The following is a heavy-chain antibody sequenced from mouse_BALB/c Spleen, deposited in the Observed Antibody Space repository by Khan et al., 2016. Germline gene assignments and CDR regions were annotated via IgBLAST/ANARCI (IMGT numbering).Heavy chain of an antibody. CDR3: ARYRYYYGSSKYFDV. D-gene: IGHD1-1*01. CDR1: GYTFTNYG. J-gene: IGHJ1*01. CDR2: INTYTGEP. V-gene: IGHV9-3-1*01. Sequence: QVQLKQSGPELKKPGETVKISCKAPGYTFTNYGMNWVKQAPGKDLKWMGWINTYTGEPTYADDFKGRFAFSLETSASTAYLQINNLRNEDTATYFCARYRYYYGSSKYFDVWGAGTTVTVSS.